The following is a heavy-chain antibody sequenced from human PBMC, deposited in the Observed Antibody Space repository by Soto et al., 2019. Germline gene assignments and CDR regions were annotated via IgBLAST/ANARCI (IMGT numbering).Heavy chain of an antibody. D-gene: IGHD4-17*01. CDR2: ISAYNGNT. J-gene: IGHJ3*02. Sequence: GASAKACCKASGYTFTSYGISWVRQAHGQGLEWMGWISAYNGNTNYAQKLQGRVTMTTDTSTSTAYMELRSLRSDDTAVYYCARTFLYGDYGSDAFDIWGQGTMVTVSS. CDR3: ARTFLYGDYGSDAFDI. CDR1: GYTFTSYG. V-gene: IGHV1-18*01.